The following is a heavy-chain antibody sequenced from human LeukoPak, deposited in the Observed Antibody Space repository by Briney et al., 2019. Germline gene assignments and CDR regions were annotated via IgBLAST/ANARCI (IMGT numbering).Heavy chain of an antibody. CDR2: IYYSGST. CDR1: GGSISSGGYY. Sequence: SETLSLTCTVSGGSISSGGYYWSWIRQHPGKGLEWIGYIYYSGSTKYSPSLKSRVTISVDTSKNQFSLKLSSVTAADTAVYYCARYGSSGDLSYWGQGTLVTVSS. V-gene: IGHV4-61*08. CDR3: ARYGSSGDLSY. J-gene: IGHJ4*02. D-gene: IGHD3-22*01.